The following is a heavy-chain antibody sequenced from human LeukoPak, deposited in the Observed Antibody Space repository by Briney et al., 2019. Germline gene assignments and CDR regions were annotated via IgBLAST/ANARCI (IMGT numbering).Heavy chain of an antibody. CDR3: ARSLHGGYDYYFDY. J-gene: IGHJ4*02. D-gene: IGHD4-23*01. V-gene: IGHV3-20*04. CDR1: GFAFDGHG. CDR2: INWGDDSR. Sequence: GGSLRLSCAASGFAFDGHGMSWVRQVPGKGLEWVARINWGDDSRRYADSVKGRFTISRDNAKNSLYLQMNSLRAEDTAVYYCARSLHGGYDYYFDYWGQGTLVTVSS.